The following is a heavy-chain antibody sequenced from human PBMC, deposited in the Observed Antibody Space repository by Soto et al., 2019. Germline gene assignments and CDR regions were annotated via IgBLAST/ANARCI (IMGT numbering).Heavy chain of an antibody. CDR1: GGSISSSSYY. V-gene: IGHV4-39*01. J-gene: IGHJ4*02. CDR2: IYYSGST. CDR3: ATVGDSGSYYGY. Sequence: PSETLSLTCTVSGGSISSSSYYWGWIRQPPGKGLKWIGSIYYSGSTYYNPSLKSRVTISVDTSKNQFSLKLSSVTAADTAVYYCATVGDSGSYYGYWGLGTLVTVS. D-gene: IGHD1-26*01.